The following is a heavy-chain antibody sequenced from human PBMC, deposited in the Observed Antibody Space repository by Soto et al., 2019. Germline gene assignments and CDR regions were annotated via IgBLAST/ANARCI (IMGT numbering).Heavy chain of an antibody. Sequence: QVQLVESGGGVVQPGKSLRLSCAASGFTFSTYGIHWVRQAPGKGLEWVALISYDGGSKYYGDSVKGRFIISRDNSHNTLSLQMNSLRADDTAVYFCAKEQLAMTVVVADYFLSWGEGTLVTVSS. CDR2: ISYDGGSK. CDR1: GFTFSTYG. V-gene: IGHV3-30*18. CDR3: AKEQLAMTVVVADYFLS. D-gene: IGHD3-22*01. J-gene: IGHJ4*02.